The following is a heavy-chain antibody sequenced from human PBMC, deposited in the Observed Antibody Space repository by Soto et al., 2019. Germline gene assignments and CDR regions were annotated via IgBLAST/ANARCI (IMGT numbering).Heavy chain of an antibody. CDR2: IIPFFGTT. CDR3: ARDLYCSGDNCYSWFDP. D-gene: IGHD2-15*01. J-gene: IGHJ5*02. CDR1: GGTFSNYA. V-gene: IGHV1-69*12. Sequence: QVQLVQSGAEVKKPGSSVKVSCKASGGTFSNYAISWVRQAPGHGLEWMGGIIPFFGTTNYAQKFQGRVTITADESTSTAYMQLSSLRSEDSDVYSCARDLYCSGDNCYSWFDPWGQGTLVTVSS.